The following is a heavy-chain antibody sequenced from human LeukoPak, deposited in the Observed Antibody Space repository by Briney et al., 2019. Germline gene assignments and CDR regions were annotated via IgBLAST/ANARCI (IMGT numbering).Heavy chain of an antibody. V-gene: IGHV3-9*01. CDR3: AKDIRIAAAGPTDY. Sequence: GGSLRLSCAASAFTFSNYAMSWVRQAPGKGLEWVSGISWNSGSIGYADSVKGRFTISRDNAKNSLYLQMNSLRAEDTALYYCAKDIRIAAAGPTDYWGQGTLVTVSS. CDR2: ISWNSGSI. J-gene: IGHJ4*02. CDR1: AFTFSNYA. D-gene: IGHD6-13*01.